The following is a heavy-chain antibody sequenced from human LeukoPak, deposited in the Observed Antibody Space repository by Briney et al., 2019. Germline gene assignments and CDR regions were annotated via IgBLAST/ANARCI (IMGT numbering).Heavy chain of an antibody. J-gene: IGHJ4*02. CDR1: GYSFTSYW. V-gene: IGHV5-51*01. CDR3: ARKNYYDSSGYYSLDY. D-gene: IGHD3-22*01. CDR2: IYPGDSDT. Sequence: RGESLKISCKGSGYSFTSYWIGWVRQMPGKGLERMGIIYPGDSDTRYSPSFQGQVTISADKSISTAYLQWSSLKASDTAMYYCARKNYYDSSGYYSLDYWGQGTLVTVSS.